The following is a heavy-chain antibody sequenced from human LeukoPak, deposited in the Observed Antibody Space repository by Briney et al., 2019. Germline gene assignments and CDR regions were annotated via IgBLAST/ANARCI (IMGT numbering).Heavy chain of an antibody. D-gene: IGHD5-18*01. V-gene: IGHV3-66*04. CDR3: ARRELLGYSYGLRTFNI. CDR2: IYSGGIYNDGTT. CDR1: GFTLSSNY. Sequence: PGGSLRLSCAASGFTLSSNYMSWVRQAPGKALEWVSVIYSGGIYNDGTTNYGDSVKGRFTISRDNSKNTLYLQMNSLRAEDTAVYYCARRELLGYSYGLRTFNIWGQGTTVTVSS. J-gene: IGHJ3*02.